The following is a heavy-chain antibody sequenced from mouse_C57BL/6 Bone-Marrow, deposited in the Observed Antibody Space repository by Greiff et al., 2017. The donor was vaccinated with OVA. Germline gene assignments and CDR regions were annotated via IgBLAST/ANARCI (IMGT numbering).Heavy chain of an antibody. CDR2: IYPRSGNT. CDR1: GYTFTSNG. CDR3: ARSGDGYWLDY. V-gene: IGHV1-81*01. D-gene: IGHD2-3*01. Sequence: VHLVESGAELARPGASVKLSCKASGYTFTSNGISWVKQRTGQGLEWIGEIYPRSGNTYYNEKFKGKATLTADKSSSTAYMELRSLTSEDSAVYFCARSGDGYWLDYWGQGTTLTVSS. J-gene: IGHJ2*01.